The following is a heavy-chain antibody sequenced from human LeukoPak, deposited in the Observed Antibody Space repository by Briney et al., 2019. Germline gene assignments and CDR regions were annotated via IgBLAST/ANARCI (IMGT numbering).Heavy chain of an antibody. CDR2: IRYDGSNK. J-gene: IGHJ6*03. V-gene: IGHV3-30*02. D-gene: IGHD1-1*01. CDR3: AKDSQLELRNYYYYYYMDV. CDR1: GFTFSSYG. Sequence: GGSLRLSCAASGFTFSSYGMHWVRQAQGKGLEWVAFIRYDGSNKYYADSVKGRFTISRDNSKNTLYLQMNSLRAEDTAVYYCAKDSQLELRNYYYYYYMDVWGKGTTVTVSS.